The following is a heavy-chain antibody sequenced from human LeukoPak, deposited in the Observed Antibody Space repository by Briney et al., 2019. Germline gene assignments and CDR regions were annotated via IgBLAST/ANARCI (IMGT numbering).Heavy chain of an antibody. J-gene: IGHJ4*02. D-gene: IGHD3-22*01. V-gene: IGHV1-69*13. CDR2: IIPIFGTA. CDR1: GGTFSSYA. Sequence: SVKVSCKASGGTFSSYAISWVRQAPGQGLEWMGGIIPIFGTANYAQKFQGRVTITADESTSTAYMELSSLRSEDTAVYYCARATVGRSMIVVVGFDYWGQGTLVTVSS. CDR3: ARATVGRSMIVVVGFDY.